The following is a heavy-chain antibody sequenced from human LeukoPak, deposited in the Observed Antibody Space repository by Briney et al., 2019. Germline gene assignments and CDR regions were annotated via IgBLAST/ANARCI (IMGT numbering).Heavy chain of an antibody. J-gene: IGHJ4*02. CDR2: IRNRANSYTT. CDR1: GFIFTDHY. CDR3: VRDAAKRLYGELDY. D-gene: IGHD2-8*01. Sequence: GGSLRLSCAASGFIFTDHYMDWVRQPPGEGLEWVARIRNRANSYTTEYAASAKGRFTIARDDSKNSVYLEMNSLETEDTAVYYCVRDAAKRLYGELDYWGQGTLVTVSS. V-gene: IGHV3-72*01.